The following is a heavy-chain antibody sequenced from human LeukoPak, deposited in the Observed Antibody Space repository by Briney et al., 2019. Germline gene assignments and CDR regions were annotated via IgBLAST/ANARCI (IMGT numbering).Heavy chain of an antibody. D-gene: IGHD6-19*01. V-gene: IGHV1-2*02. CDR2: MNPTSGVT. Sequence: ASVKVSCKASGYTFTGQYMHWVRQAPGQGLEWMGWMNPTSGVTKYAQKFQGRVTMTRDTSISTAYMDLSRVRSDDTAVYYCARGNGWYFDHWGQGTLVTVSS. CDR1: GYTFTGQY. CDR3: ARGNGWYFDH. J-gene: IGHJ5*02.